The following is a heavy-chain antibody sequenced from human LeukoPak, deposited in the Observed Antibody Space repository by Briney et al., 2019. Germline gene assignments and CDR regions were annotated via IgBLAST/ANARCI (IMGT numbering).Heavy chain of an antibody. V-gene: IGHV3-21*01. J-gene: IGHJ4*02. Sequence: PGGSLRLSCAASGFTFSSYSMNWVRQAPGKGLEWVSSISSSSSYIYYADSVKGRFTISRDNAKNSLYLQMNSLRAEDTAVYYCARGLWFGELFRGSQTNWGQRTLVTVSS. CDR3: ARGLWFGELFRGSQTN. CDR2: ISSSSSYI. D-gene: IGHD3-10*01. CDR1: GFTFSSYS.